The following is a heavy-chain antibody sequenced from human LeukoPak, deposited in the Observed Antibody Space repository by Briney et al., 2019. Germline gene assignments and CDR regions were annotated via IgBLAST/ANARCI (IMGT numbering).Heavy chain of an antibody. CDR3: ARAYYYDSSGYLDY. CDR2: INHSGST. CDR1: GGSFSGYY. J-gene: IGHJ4*02. V-gene: IGHV4-34*01. Sequence: PSETLSLTCAVYGGSFSGYYWSWIRQPPGKGLEWIGEINHSGSTNYNPSLKSRVTISVDTSKNQFSLKLSSVTATDTAMYYCARAYYYDSSGYLDYWGQGTLVTVSS. D-gene: IGHD3-22*01.